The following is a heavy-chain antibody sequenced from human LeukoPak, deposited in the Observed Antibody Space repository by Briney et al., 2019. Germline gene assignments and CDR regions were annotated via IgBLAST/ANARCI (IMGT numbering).Heavy chain of an antibody. D-gene: IGHD4-11*01. Sequence: PGGSLRLSCAASGFTFSSYAMSWVRQAPGEGLEWVSAISGSGGSTYYADSVKGRFTISRDNSKNTLYLQMNSLRAEDTAVYYCAKECYGNYLPSVDYWGQGTLVTVSS. V-gene: IGHV3-23*01. CDR2: ISGSGGST. J-gene: IGHJ4*02. CDR1: GFTFSSYA. CDR3: AKECYGNYLPSVDY.